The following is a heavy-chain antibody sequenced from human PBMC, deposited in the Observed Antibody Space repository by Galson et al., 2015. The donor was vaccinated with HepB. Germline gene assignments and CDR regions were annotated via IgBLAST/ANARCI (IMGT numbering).Heavy chain of an antibody. CDR3: SNEPRLLDY. CDR1: GFTFSGSY. D-gene: IGHD1-14*01. CDR2: ISNSGDVT. V-gene: IGHV3-11*03. Sequence: SLRLSCAASGFTFSGSYMSWIRRAPGKGLECISYISNSGDVTKYADSVKGRFTISRDNAKNSLYLQMNSLRADDTAVYYCSNEPRLLDYWGQGTLATVSS. J-gene: IGHJ4*02.